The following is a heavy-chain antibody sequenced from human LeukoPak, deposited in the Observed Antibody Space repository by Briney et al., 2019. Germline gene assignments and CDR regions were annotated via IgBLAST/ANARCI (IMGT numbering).Heavy chain of an antibody. J-gene: IGHJ4*02. D-gene: IGHD1-14*01. CDR1: GYTFTSYA. CDR3: ARDPEEGRGGLGFDY. CDR2: INAGNGNT. Sequence: ASVKVSCKASGYTFTSYAMHWVRQAPGQRLEWMGWINAGNGNTKYSQKFQGRVTMTRDTSTSTVYMELSSLRSEDTAVYYCARDPEEGRGGLGFDYWGQGTLVTVSS. V-gene: IGHV1-3*01.